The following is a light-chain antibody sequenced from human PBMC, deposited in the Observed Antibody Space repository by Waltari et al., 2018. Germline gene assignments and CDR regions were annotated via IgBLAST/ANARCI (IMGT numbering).Light chain of an antibody. CDR3: CSYAGSAVSV. CDR1: SSDIGNYNL. Sequence: QSALTQTATVSGSPGQSITISCSGTSSDIGNYNLVSWYRQHPGKAPTLIIYDVNKRPSGVSNRFSGSKSGNTAFLTISGFQTADEADYYCCSYAGSAVSVFGGGTKVTVL. CDR2: DVN. J-gene: IGLJ3*02. V-gene: IGLV2-23*02.